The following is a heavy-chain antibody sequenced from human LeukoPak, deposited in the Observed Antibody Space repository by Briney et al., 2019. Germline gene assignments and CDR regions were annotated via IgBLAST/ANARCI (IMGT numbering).Heavy chain of an antibody. V-gene: IGHV4-30-2*01. Sequence: PSETLSLTCDVSGGSISSGGYSWSWIRQPPGKGLEWIGYIYHSGSTYYNPSLKSRVTISVDRSKNQFSLKLSSVTAADTAVYYCARAPGLFPFDYWGQGTLVTVSS. CDR2: IYHSGST. D-gene: IGHD2-21*01. CDR1: GGSISSGGYS. CDR3: ARAPGLFPFDY. J-gene: IGHJ4*02.